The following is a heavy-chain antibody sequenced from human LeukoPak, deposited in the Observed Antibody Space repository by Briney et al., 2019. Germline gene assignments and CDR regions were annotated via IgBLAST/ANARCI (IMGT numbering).Heavy chain of an antibody. CDR3: AKESCSGGSCYIFDY. D-gene: IGHD2-15*01. V-gene: IGHV4-34*01. J-gene: IGHJ4*02. CDR1: GGSFSGYY. CDR2: INHSGST. Sequence: SETLSLTCGVYGGSFSGYYWGRIRQPPGKGLEWIGEINHSGSTNYNPSLKSRVTISVDTSKNQFSLKLSSVTAADTAVYYCAKESCSGGSCYIFDYWGQGTLVTVSS.